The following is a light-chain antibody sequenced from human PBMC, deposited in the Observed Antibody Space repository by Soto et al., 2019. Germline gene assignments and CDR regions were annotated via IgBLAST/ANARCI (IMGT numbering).Light chain of an antibody. Sequence: IQMTQSPSTLSGSVGDRVTITCRASQTISSWLAWYQQKPGKAPKLLIYKASTLKSGVSSRFSGSGSGTDFTLTISSLQPDDFATYYCQQYNGYRWTFGRGTKVDI. CDR1: QTISSW. J-gene: IGKJ1*01. CDR3: QQYNGYRWT. V-gene: IGKV1-5*03. CDR2: KAS.